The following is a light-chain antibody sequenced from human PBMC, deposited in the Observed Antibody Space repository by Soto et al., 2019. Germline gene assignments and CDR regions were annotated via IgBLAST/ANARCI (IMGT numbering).Light chain of an antibody. J-gene: IGLJ2*01. Sequence: QSALTQPASVSGSPGQSITISCTGTSSDVGAYNYVSWYQQHPGKVPKVMIFDVSSPPSGVSNLFSGSKSGNTASLTISGLQAEDADYYCSSSYNTISKVVFGGGTQLTVL. CDR1: SSDVGAYNY. CDR3: SSYNTISKVV. V-gene: IGLV2-14*03. CDR2: DVS.